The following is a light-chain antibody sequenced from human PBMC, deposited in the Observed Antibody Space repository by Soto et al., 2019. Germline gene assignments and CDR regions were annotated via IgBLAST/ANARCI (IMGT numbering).Light chain of an antibody. V-gene: IGKV1-33*01. CDR3: QQYDNLPLT. CDR1: QDISNY. CDR2: DAS. Sequence: DIQMTQSPSSLSASVGDRVTITCQASQDISNYLNWYQQKPGKAPKLLIYDASNLETGVPSRFSGSGSGTDFTFTISTLQPEDIGTYYCQQYDNLPLTFGGGTKVEIK. J-gene: IGKJ4*01.